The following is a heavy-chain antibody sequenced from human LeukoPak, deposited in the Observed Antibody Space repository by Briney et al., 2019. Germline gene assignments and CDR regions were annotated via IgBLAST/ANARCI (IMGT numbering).Heavy chain of an antibody. CDR1: GFTFSSYG. J-gene: IGHJ4*02. CDR3: AKSLLLWFGELFPFDY. D-gene: IGHD3-10*01. V-gene: IGHV3-30*18. CDR2: ISYDGSNK. Sequence: GGSLRLSCAASGFTFSSYGMHWVRQAPGKGLEWVAVISYDGSNKYYADSVKGRFTISRDNSKNTLYLQMSSLRAEDTAVYYCAKSLLLWFGELFPFDYWGQGTLVTVSS.